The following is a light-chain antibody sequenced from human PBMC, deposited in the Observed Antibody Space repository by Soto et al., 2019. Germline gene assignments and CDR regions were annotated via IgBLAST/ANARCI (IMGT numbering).Light chain of an antibody. CDR2: EVS. J-gene: IGLJ2*01. CDR1: SSDVGGYNY. CDR3: SSYTSIGTLV. Sequence: QSALTQPASVSGSPGQSITISCTGTSSDVGGYNYVSWYQQHPDKAPKLMIYEVSKWPSGVSNRFSGSESGNTASLTISGLQAEDEADYYCSSYTSIGTLVFGGGTKLTVL. V-gene: IGLV2-14*01.